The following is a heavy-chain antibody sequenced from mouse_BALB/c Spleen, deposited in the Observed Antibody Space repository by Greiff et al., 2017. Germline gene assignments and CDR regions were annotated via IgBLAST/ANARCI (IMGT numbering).Heavy chain of an antibody. CDR3: VRDRDGYYWYFDV. CDR2: IWAGGST. J-gene: IGHJ1*01. CDR1: GFSLTSYG. Sequence: QVQLKESGPGLVAPSQSLSITCTVSGFSLTSYGVHWVRQPPGKGLEWLGVIWAGGSTNYNSALMSRLSISKDNSKSQVFLKMNSLQTDDTAIYYCVRDRDGYYWYFDVWGAGTTVTVSS. D-gene: IGHD2-3*01. V-gene: IGHV2-9*02.